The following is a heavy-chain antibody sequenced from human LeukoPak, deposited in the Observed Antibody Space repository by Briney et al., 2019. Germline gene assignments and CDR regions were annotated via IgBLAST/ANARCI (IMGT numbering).Heavy chain of an antibody. CDR1: GFTFDDYA. Sequence: PGGSLRLSCAASGFTFDDYAMHWVRQAPGKGLEWVSGISWNSGSIGYADPVKGRFTISGDNAKNSLYLQMNSLRAEDTALYYCAKGVAAGYYYYMDVWGKGTTVTVSS. CDR3: AKGVAAGYYYYMDV. CDR2: ISWNSGSI. V-gene: IGHV3-9*01. D-gene: IGHD6-13*01. J-gene: IGHJ6*03.